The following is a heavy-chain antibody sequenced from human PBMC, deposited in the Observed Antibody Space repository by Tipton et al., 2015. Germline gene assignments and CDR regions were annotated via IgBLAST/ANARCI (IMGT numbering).Heavy chain of an antibody. Sequence: TLSLTCTVSGDSISRSSTYFWGWIRQPPGKGLEWIGTISYSGSTYYNPSLKSRVTVSVDTSKNQFSLKLTSLTAADTAVYYCATRIYGVYSIDVWGQGTSVTVSS. CDR3: ATRIYGVYSIDV. J-gene: IGHJ6*02. CDR2: ISYSGST. CDR1: GDSISRSSTYF. D-gene: IGHD4-17*01. V-gene: IGHV4-39*01.